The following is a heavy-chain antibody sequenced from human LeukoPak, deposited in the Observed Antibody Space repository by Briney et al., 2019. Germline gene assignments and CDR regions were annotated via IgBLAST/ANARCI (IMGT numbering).Heavy chain of an antibody. CDR2: ISNSGGST. V-gene: IGHV3-23*01. CDR3: AKDQRGYGSGSYRYYFDY. J-gene: IGHJ4*02. CDR1: GFTFSSYA. Sequence: GRSLRLSCAASGFTFSSYAMHWVRQAPGKGLEWVSVISNSGGSTYHADSVKGRFTISRDNSKNTLYLQMNSLRAEDTAIYYCAKDQRGYGSGSYRYYFDYWGQGTLVTVSS. D-gene: IGHD3-10*01.